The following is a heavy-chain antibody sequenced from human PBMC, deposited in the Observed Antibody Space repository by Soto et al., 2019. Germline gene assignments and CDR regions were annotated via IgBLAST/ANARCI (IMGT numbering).Heavy chain of an antibody. CDR3: ARAGSGSYYNLYY. D-gene: IGHD3-10*01. CDR2: IYYSGST. J-gene: IGHJ4*02. Sequence: SETLSLTCTVSGGSVSSGSYYWSWIRQPPGKGLEWIGYIYYSGSTNYNPSLKSRVTISVDTSKNQFSLKLSSVTAADSAVYYCARAGSGSYYNLYYWGQGTLVTVSS. V-gene: IGHV4-61*01. CDR1: GGSVSSGSYY.